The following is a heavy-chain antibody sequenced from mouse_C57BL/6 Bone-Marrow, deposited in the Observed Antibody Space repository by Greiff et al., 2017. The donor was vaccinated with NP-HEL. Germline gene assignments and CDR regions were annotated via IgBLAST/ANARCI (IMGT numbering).Heavy chain of an antibody. CDR2: ICGDGST. CDR3: DKQKEFAY. J-gene: IGHJ3*01. CDR1: GFSLTSYG. Sequence: VKVVESGPGLVAPSQSLSITCTVSGFSLTSYGVSWVRQPPGKGLEWLGVICGDGSTNYHSALISRLSISKDNSKSQVILKLHSLQTDDTATYYCDKQKEFAYWGQGTLVTVSA. V-gene: IGHV2-3*01.